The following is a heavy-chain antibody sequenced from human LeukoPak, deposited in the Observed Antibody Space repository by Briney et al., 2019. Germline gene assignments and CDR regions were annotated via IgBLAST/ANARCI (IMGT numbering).Heavy chain of an antibody. Sequence: GGSLRLSCAASGFTFDDYAMHWVRQAPGKGLEWVSGISWNSGSIGYTDSVKGRFTISRDNAKNSLYLQMNSLRAEDTALYYCAKEDRRGRHFDYWGQGTLVTVSS. CDR2: ISWNSGSI. CDR1: GFTFDDYA. CDR3: AKEDRRGRHFDY. D-gene: IGHD3-16*01. J-gene: IGHJ4*02. V-gene: IGHV3-9*01.